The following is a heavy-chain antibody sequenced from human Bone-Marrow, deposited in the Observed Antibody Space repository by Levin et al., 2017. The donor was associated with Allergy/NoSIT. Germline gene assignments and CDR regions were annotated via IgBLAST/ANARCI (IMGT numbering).Heavy chain of an antibody. CDR3: ARDRTNGILTNYGMDV. CDR1: GFNFSIYG. D-gene: IGHD3-9*01. J-gene: IGHJ6*02. CDR2: ISSSSSII. Sequence: GGSLRLSCAASGFNFSIYGMNWVRQAPGKGLEWVSSISSSSSIIYHADSLKGRFTISRDNAKNSLYLQMKSLRAEDTAVYYCARDRTNGILTNYGMDVWGQGTTVTVSS. V-gene: IGHV3-21*04.